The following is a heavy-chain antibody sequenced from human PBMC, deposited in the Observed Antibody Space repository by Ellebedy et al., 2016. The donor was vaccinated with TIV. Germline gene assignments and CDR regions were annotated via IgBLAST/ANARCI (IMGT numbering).Heavy chain of an antibody. D-gene: IGHD4-17*01. Sequence: GGSLRLSCAASGFTFNSYWMSWVRQPPGKGLEWVANINQDGGDKYYVDSVKGRFTISRDNAKNSLYLQMNSLRAEDTAVYYCATDGSYGDYLSPTHAFVMWGQGTLVTVSA. CDR3: ATDGSYGDYLSPTHAFVM. V-gene: IGHV3-7*01. CDR2: INQDGGDK. J-gene: IGHJ3*02. CDR1: GFTFNSYW.